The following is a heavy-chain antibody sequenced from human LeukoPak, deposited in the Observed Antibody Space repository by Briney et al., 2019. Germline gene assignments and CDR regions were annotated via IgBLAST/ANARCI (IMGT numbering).Heavy chain of an antibody. Sequence: SETLSLTCTVSGASISGYYWSWIRQPPGKTLEWIGEIYYSGSVKYNPPLKSRVTISVDTSKNQFSLKLTSVTAADTAVYYCLKSSGNYFGPWGRGTLVTVSS. CDR3: LKSSGNYFGP. D-gene: IGHD1-26*01. J-gene: IGHJ5*02. CDR1: GASISGYY. CDR2: IYYSGSV. V-gene: IGHV4-59*01.